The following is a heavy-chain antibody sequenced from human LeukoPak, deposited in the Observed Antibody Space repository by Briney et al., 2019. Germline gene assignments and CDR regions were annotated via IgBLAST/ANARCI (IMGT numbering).Heavy chain of an antibody. Sequence: GGSLRLSCAASGFTFSNYWMSWVRQAPGKGLEWVANIKQDGSETYYVDSVKGRLTISRDNAKNSLFLQMKSLTAEDTAVYYCARKGGTRGPLNYWGQGTLVTVSS. CDR3: ARKGGTRGPLNY. CDR1: GFTFSNYW. V-gene: IGHV3-7*01. D-gene: IGHD1-1*01. CDR2: IKQDGSET. J-gene: IGHJ4*02.